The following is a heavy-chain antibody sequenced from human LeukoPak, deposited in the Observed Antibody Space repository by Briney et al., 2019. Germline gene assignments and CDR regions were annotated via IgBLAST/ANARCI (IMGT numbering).Heavy chain of an antibody. CDR2: IIPILGTA. CDR1: GYTFTRYY. Sequence: SVKVSCKASGYTFTRYYMHWVRQAPGQGLEWMGGIIPILGTANYAQKFQGRVTITADKSTSTAYMELSSLRSEDTAVYYYARANSGYDSNAFDIWGQGTMVTVSS. CDR3: ARANSGYDSNAFDI. J-gene: IGHJ3*02. V-gene: IGHV1-69*10. D-gene: IGHD5-12*01.